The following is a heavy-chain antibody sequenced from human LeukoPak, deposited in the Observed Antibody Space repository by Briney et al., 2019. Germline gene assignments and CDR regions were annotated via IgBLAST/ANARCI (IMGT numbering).Heavy chain of an antibody. CDR2: IYPGDSDT. J-gene: IGHJ4*02. CDR1: GYSFTSYW. D-gene: IGHD1-26*01. V-gene: IGHV5-51*01. CDR3: ARSLTARGSYAL. Sequence: GESLKISCKGSGYSFTSYWIGWARQMPGEGLEWMGIIYPGDSDTRYSPSFQGQVTISADKSISTAYLQWSSLKASDTAMYFCARSLTARGSYALWGQGTLVTASS.